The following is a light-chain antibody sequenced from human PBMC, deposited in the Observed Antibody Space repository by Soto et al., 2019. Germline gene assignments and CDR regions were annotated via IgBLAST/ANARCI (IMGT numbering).Light chain of an antibody. CDR3: QQYYSYPPRT. CDR1: QGISSY. V-gene: IGKV1-8*01. J-gene: IGKJ1*01. Sequence: AIRMTQSPSSLSASTGDRVTITCRASQGISSYLAWYQQKPGKAPKLLIYAASTLQSGVPSRFSGSGSGTAFTLTISCLQSEDFATYYCQQYYSYPPRTFGQGTKVEIK. CDR2: AAS.